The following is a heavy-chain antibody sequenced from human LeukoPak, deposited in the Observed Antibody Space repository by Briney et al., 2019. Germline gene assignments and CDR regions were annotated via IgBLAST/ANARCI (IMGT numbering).Heavy chain of an antibody. CDR1: GFPFSGFS. V-gene: IGHV3-23*01. Sequence: GGSLRLSCATAGFPFSGFSMSRVRQAPGKGLEWISTTNSGGATTDYAESVKGRFTISRDNSKNILYLQMSSLRVEDTAMYYCAKQSYARSLGEGGPGTLVTVSS. CDR2: TNSGGATT. CDR3: AKQSYARSLGE. D-gene: IGHD2-8*01. J-gene: IGHJ4*02.